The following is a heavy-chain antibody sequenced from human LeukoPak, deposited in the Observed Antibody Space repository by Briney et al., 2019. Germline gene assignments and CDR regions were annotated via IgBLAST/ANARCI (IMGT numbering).Heavy chain of an antibody. Sequence: PSVKLSCKASRGTFSSYAITWVRQAPGQGLKWMGGIIPTFGTANYAQKFQGRVTITADESTSTAYMELSSLRSEDTAVYYCARDPVAGTNVYWGQGTLVTVSS. CDR3: ARDPVAGTNVY. J-gene: IGHJ4*02. V-gene: IGHV1-69*01. D-gene: IGHD6-19*01. CDR1: RGTFSSYA. CDR2: IIPTFGTA.